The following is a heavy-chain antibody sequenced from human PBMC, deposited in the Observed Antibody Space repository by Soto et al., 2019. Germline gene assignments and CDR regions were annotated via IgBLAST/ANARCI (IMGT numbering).Heavy chain of an antibody. CDR2: ITPIFDIT. CDR1: GGTFRSYS. J-gene: IGHJ6*02. Sequence: VQLVQSGAEVKKPGSSVKVSCKASGGTFRSYSISWVRQAPGQGLEWMGGITPIFDITNYAQKFQGRVTITADESTSTAYMELSSLGSDDTAVYYCARPDEGGYSSNHHYYYALDVWGQGTTVTV. V-gene: IGHV1-69*01. D-gene: IGHD3-22*01. CDR3: ARPDEGGYSSNHHYYYALDV.